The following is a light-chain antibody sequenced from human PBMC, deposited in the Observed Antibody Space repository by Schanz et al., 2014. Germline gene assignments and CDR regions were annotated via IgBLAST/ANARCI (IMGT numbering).Light chain of an antibody. CDR2: DAS. V-gene: IGKV3-20*01. CDR3: HQYGISPFT. Sequence: EIVLTQSPGTLSLSPGERATLSCRASHSVSSNSLVWYQQKPGQAPRLLIYDASTRATGIPDRFSGSGSGTDFTLTISRLEPDDFAVYYCHQYGISPFTFGPGTKVDIK. CDR1: HSVSSNS. J-gene: IGKJ3*01.